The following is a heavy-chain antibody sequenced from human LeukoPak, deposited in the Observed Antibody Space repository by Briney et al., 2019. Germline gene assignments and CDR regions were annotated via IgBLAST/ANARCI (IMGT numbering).Heavy chain of an antibody. D-gene: IGHD6-13*01. V-gene: IGHV3-11*04. CDR2: ISSSGSTI. Sequence: PGGSLRLSRAASGFTFSDYYMSWIRQAPGKGLEWVSYISSSGSTIYYADSVKGRFTISRDNAKNSLYLQMNSLRAEDTAVYYCARCVAAAGTNYPPDYWGQGTLVTVSS. CDR3: ARCVAAAGTNYPPDY. J-gene: IGHJ4*02. CDR1: GFTFSDYY.